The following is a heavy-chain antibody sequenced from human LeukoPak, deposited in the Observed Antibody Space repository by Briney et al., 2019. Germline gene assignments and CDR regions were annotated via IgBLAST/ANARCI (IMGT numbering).Heavy chain of an antibody. J-gene: IGHJ4*02. Sequence: GGSLRLSCAASGFTVSSDYMSWVRQAPGKGLEWVSVIYSGGSTYYADSVKGRFTISRDNSKNTLYLQMNSLRAEDTAVYYCARVPSTSPDYWGQGTLVTVSS. V-gene: IGHV3-53*01. D-gene: IGHD2-2*01. CDR2: IYSGGST. CDR1: GFTVSSDY. CDR3: ARVPSTSPDY.